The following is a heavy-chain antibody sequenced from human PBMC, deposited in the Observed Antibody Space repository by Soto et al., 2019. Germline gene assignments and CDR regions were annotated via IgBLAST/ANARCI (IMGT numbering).Heavy chain of an antibody. CDR2: LNLDDAK. J-gene: IGHJ4*02. CDR3: AHGGMSITHGYQF. CDR1: GFSVTGCSSA. V-gene: IGHV2-5*02. Sequence: QITLKESGPALVKPTQPLTLTGSCSGFSVTGCSSAVGWIRQPPGKALEWLALLNLDDAKRYSPSLKCRPTTSRDPSKNQVVLPRTNMAPVDTGPYYCAHGGMSITHGYQFWGLGTLVTVPS. D-gene: IGHD5-12*01.